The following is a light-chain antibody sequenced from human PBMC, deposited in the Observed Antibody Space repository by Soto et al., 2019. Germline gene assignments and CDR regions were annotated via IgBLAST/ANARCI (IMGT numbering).Light chain of an antibody. Sequence: EIVLTQSPGTLSLSPGERAALSCRASQSVGSIYLAWYQQKAGQAPRLLIYGTSNRATGIPDRFSGSGSGTDFTLTISRLEPEDFAVYYCQQYAGLMLTFGQGTRLEIK. CDR1: QSVGSIY. CDR2: GTS. CDR3: QQYAGLMLT. J-gene: IGKJ5*01. V-gene: IGKV3-20*01.